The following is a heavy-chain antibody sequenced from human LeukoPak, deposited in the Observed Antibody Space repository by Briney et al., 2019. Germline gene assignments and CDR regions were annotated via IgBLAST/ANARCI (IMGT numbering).Heavy chain of an antibody. CDR3: ASGYGDTDYYFDY. V-gene: IGHV4-30-2*01. D-gene: IGHD4-17*01. CDR2: INHSGST. CDR1: GGSISSGGYY. J-gene: IGHJ4*02. Sequence: SQTLSLTCTVSGGSISSGGYYWSWIRQPPGKGLEWIGEINHSGSTNYNPSLKSRVTISVDTSKNQFSLKLSSVTAADTAVYYCASGYGDTDYYFDYWGQGTLVTVSS.